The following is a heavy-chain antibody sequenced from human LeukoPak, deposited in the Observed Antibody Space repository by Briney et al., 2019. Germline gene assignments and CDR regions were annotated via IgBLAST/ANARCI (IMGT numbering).Heavy chain of an antibody. CDR1: GYTFTSYG. V-gene: IGHV1-18*01. J-gene: IGHJ4*02. CDR3: ARLTYYDFWSGYSRAGSYYFDY. Sequence: ASVKVSCKASGYTFTSYGISWVRQAPGQGLERMGWISAYNGNTNYAQKLQGRVTMTTDTSTSTAYMELRSLRSDDTAVYYCARLTYYDFWSGYSRAGSYYFDYWGQGTLVTVSS. D-gene: IGHD3-3*01. CDR2: ISAYNGNT.